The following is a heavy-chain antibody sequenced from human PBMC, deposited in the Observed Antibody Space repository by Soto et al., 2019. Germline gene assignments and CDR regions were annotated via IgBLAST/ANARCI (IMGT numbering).Heavy chain of an antibody. Sequence: SETLSLTCAVSDGSISNSYWSWIRQPPGKGLEWIGYILYNGGTNYNPTLKSRVTISIDTSKNQFSLKLSSVTAADTAVYYCARHCYNSGSPRRAFDIWGQGTMVTVSS. V-gene: IGHV4-59*08. J-gene: IGHJ3*02. CDR3: ARHCYNSGSPRRAFDI. CDR1: DGSISNSY. CDR2: ILYNGGT. D-gene: IGHD3-10*01.